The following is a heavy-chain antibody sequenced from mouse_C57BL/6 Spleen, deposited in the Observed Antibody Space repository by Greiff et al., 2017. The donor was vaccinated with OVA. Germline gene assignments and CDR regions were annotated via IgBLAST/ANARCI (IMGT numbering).Heavy chain of an antibody. D-gene: IGHD4-1*01. V-gene: IGHV1-66*01. Sequence: QVQLQQSGPELVKPGASVKISCKASGYSFTSYYIHWVKQRPGQGLEWIGWIYPGSGNTKYNEKFKGKATLTADTSSSAAYMQLSSLTSEDSAVYYCARERTGPVDYWGQGTTLTVSS. J-gene: IGHJ2*01. CDR1: GYSFTSYY. CDR2: IYPGSGNT. CDR3: ARERTGPVDY.